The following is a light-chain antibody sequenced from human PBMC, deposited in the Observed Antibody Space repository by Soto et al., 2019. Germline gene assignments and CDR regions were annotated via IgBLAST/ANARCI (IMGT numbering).Light chain of an antibody. CDR1: SSDVGGYNY. CDR2: DVS. J-gene: IGLJ2*01. V-gene: IGLV2-14*03. Sequence: QSALTQPASVSGSPGQSITISCTGTSSDVGGYNYVSWYQQHPGKAPKVMIYDVSYRPSGVSNRFSCSKSGNTASLTISGLQVEDEADYYCSSYTSSSTRVVFGGGTKLTVL. CDR3: SSYTSSSTRVV.